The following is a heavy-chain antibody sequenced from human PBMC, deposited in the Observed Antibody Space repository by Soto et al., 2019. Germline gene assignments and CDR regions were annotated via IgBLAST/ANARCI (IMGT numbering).Heavy chain of an antibody. CDR2: ISRSDNTI. CDR1: GFKVSDYY. D-gene: IGHD2-15*01. CDR3: ARGEAVCLYYYMDV. Sequence: QAQLVESGGGLVKPGGSLTLSCAVSGFKVSDYYMSWIRQAPGKGLDWVSMISRSDNTIHYAASVKGRFTISKGNAKNSLYLKMTSLSREDTAVYYCARGEAVCLYYYMDVWGKGTAVTVS. V-gene: IGHV3-11*01. J-gene: IGHJ6*03.